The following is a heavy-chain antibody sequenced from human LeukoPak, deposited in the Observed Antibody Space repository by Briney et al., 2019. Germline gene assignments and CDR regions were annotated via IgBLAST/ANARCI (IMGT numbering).Heavy chain of an antibody. D-gene: IGHD6-19*01. V-gene: IGHV3-7*01. Sequence: GGSLRLSCAASGFTFSNYGMHWVRQTPGKGREWVANIKQDGSEKNYVDSVKGRFTISRDNAKNSLYLQMNSLRAEDTAVYYCAREAGDSSGWYNWFDPWGQGTLVTVSS. CDR3: AREAGDSSGWYNWFDP. CDR1: GFTFSNYG. J-gene: IGHJ5*02. CDR2: IKQDGSEK.